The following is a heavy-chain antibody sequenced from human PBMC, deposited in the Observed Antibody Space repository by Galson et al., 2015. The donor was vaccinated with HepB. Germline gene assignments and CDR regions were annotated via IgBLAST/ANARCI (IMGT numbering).Heavy chain of an antibody. CDR1: GFTFGEYG. J-gene: IGHJ4*02. CDR3: ARDPPQTYCVGDCYPGMWYFDY. D-gene: IGHD2-21*02. Sequence: SLRLSCAVSGFTFGEYGMSRVRQAPGKGLEWVAGINRNGATTGYADSVKGRFTISRDNAKNSLSLQMNSLRAEDTALYYCARDPPQTYCVGDCYPGMWYFDYWGLGTLVTVSS. V-gene: IGHV3-20*04. CDR2: INRNGATT.